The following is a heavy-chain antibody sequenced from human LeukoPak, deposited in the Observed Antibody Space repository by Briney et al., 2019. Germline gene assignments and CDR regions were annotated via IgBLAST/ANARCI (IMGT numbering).Heavy chain of an antibody. CDR2: MSPNSGNT. D-gene: IGHD3-3*01. Sequence: ASVKVSCKASGYTFTSYDINWVRQATGQGLEWMGWMSPNSGNTGYAQKFQGRVTMTRNTSISTAYMELSSLRSEDTAVYYCAREVFGVVITYYYYGMDVWGQGTTVTVSS. CDR3: AREVFGVVITYYYYGMDV. J-gene: IGHJ6*02. V-gene: IGHV1-8*01. CDR1: GYTFTSYD.